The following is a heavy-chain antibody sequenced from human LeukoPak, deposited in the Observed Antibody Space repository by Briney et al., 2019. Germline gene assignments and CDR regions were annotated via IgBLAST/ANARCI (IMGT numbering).Heavy chain of an antibody. CDR1: GGSISSYY. D-gene: IGHD5-18*01. V-gene: IGHV4-59*01. Sequence: SETLSLTCTVSGGSISSYYWSWIRQPPGKGLEWIGYIYYSGSTNYNPSLKSRVTISVDTSKNQFSLKLSSVTAADTAVYYCARGPRVDTAMVKGYFDYWGQGTLVTVSS. J-gene: IGHJ4*02. CDR2: IYYSGST. CDR3: ARGPRVDTAMVKGYFDY.